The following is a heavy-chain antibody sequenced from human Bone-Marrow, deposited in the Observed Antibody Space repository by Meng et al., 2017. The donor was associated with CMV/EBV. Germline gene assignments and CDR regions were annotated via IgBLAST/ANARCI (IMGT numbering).Heavy chain of an antibody. CDR3: ASNLPAADY. Sequence: GGPLRLSCAASGFTFSSYEMNWVRQAPGKGLEWVSYISSSGSTIYYADSVKGRFTISRDNAKNSLYLQMSSLRAEDTAVYFCASNLPAADYWGQGTLVTVYS. CDR1: GFTFSSYE. V-gene: IGHV3-48*03. J-gene: IGHJ4*02. D-gene: IGHD2-2*01. CDR2: ISSSGSTI.